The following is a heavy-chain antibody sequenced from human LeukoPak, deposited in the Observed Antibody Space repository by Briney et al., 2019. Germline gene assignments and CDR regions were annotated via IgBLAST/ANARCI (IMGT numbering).Heavy chain of an antibody. Sequence: PGGSLRLSCGASGYTFSDYTMNWVRQAPGKGPGWISYISSGGSVMHYADSVKGRFTISRDNVENSLYLQMNSLRVEETAVYYCTRDLEYWGQGVLVTVSS. CDR2: ISSGGSVM. J-gene: IGHJ4*02. CDR1: GYTFSDYT. V-gene: IGHV3-48*01. CDR3: TRDLEY.